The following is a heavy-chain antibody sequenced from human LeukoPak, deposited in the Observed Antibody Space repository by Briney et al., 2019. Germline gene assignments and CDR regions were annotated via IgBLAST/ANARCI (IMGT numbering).Heavy chain of an antibody. CDR3: ASEILRPFDY. D-gene: IGHD1-26*01. V-gene: IGHV3-30*03. CDR2: ISYDGSNK. J-gene: IGHJ4*02. Sequence: GGSLRLSCAASGFIFSSYGMHWVRQAPGKGLEWVAVISYDGSNKYYADSVKGRFTISRDNSKNTLYLQMNSLRAEDTAVYYCASEILRPFDYWGQGTLVTVSS. CDR1: GFIFSSYG.